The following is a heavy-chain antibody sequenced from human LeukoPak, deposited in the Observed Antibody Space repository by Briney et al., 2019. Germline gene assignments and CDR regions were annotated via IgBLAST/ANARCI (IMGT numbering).Heavy chain of an antibody. V-gene: IGHV1-69*13. CDR1: GYTFTSYG. Sequence: ASVKVSCKASGYTFTSYGISWVRQAPGQGLEWMGGIIPIFGTANYAQKFQGRVTITADESTSTAYMELSSLRSEDTAVYYCVSSGPAVIANFDYWGQGTLVTVSS. CDR3: VSSGPAVIANFDY. J-gene: IGHJ4*02. CDR2: IIPIFGTA. D-gene: IGHD6-19*01.